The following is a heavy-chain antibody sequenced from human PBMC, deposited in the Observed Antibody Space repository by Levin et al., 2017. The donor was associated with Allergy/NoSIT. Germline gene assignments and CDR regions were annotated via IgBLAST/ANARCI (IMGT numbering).Heavy chain of an antibody. CDR1: GGSFSGYY. V-gene: IGHV4-34*01. J-gene: IGHJ5*02. CDR3: ARRPAAGSANWFDP. Sequence: SETLSLTCAVYGGSFSGYYWSWIRQPPGKGLEWIGEINHSGSTNYNPSLKSRVTISVDTSKNQFSLKLSSVTAADTAVYYCARRPAAGSANWFDPWGQGTLVTVSS. CDR2: INHSGST. D-gene: IGHD6-13*01.